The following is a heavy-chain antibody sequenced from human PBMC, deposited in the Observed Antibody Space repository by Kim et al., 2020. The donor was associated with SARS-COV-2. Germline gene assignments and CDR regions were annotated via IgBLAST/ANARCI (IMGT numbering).Heavy chain of an antibody. Sequence: GGSLRLSCSASGCTFSTYSLNWVRQAPGKGLEWVATSSGVGGAIYYGDSARCRFSIARDKAKNSASLEMKARSGDATATYYWVREGLYRWPSFDHWGHGT. CDR2: SSGVGGAI. J-gene: IGHJ4*01. CDR1: GCTFSTYS. CDR3: VREGLYRWPSFDH. V-gene: IGHV3-21*04. D-gene: IGHD2-2*01.